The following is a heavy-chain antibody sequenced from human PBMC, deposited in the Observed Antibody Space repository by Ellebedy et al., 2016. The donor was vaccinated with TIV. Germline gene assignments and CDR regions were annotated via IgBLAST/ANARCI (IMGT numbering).Heavy chain of an antibody. D-gene: IGHD3-9*01. CDR3: ARLRDWPTKEFDY. CDR2: ISYSGST. CDR1: GDSISSFY. V-gene: IGHV4-59*08. Sequence: MPSETLSLTCTVSGDSISSFYLSWIRQSPGRGLEWIGYISYSGSTKYNPSLKSRLTISIDTSKNQFSLKLTSVTAADTAVYYCARLRDWPTKEFDYWGQGNLVTVSS. J-gene: IGHJ4*02.